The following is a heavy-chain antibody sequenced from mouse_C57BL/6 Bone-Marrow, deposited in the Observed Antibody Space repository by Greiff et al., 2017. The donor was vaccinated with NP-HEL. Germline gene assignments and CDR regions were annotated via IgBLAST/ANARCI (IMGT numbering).Heavy chain of an antibody. CDR3: ARQRYYYGSSYEGFAY. CDR1: GFTFSSYG. V-gene: IGHV5-6*01. Sequence: EVHLVESGGDLVKPGGSLKLSCAASGFTFSSYGMSWVRQTPDKRLEWVATISSGGSYTYYPDSVKGRFTISRDNAKNTLYLQMSSLKSEDTAMYYCARQRYYYGSSYEGFAYWGQGTLVTVSA. D-gene: IGHD1-1*01. J-gene: IGHJ3*01. CDR2: ISSGGSYT.